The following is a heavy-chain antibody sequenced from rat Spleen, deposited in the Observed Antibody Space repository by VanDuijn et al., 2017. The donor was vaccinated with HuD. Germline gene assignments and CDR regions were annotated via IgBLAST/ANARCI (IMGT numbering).Heavy chain of an antibody. V-gene: IGHV5-62*01. CDR1: GFTFSSYG. CDR3: ARGGGGLPY. J-gene: IGHJ2*01. CDR2: ISSSSAT. D-gene: IGHD1-11*01. Sequence: VQLVESGGGLVQPGKSLKLSCSASGFTFSSYGMHWIRQGPGKRLYWIAYISSSSATLYADALKGRFTISRNKANNTLYLQLNSLKSEDSAIYYCARGGGGLPYWGQGVTVTVSS.